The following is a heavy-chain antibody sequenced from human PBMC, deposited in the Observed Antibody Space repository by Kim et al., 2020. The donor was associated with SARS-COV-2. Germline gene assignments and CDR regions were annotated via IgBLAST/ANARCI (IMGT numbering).Heavy chain of an antibody. CDR3: VTLEVPKGFDP. J-gene: IGHJ5*02. V-gene: IGHV1-69*13. CDR2: IIPIFGTA. Sequence: SVKVSCKASGGTFSSYAISWVRQAPGQGLEWMGGIIPIFGTANYAQKFQGRVTITADESTSTAYMELSRLRSEDTAVYYCVTLEVPKGFDPWGQGTLVTVSS. D-gene: IGHD2-2*01. CDR1: GGTFSSYA.